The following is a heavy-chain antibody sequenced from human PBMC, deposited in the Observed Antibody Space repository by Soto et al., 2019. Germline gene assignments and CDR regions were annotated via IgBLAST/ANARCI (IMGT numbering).Heavy chain of an antibody. Sequence: QVQLVQSGTEVKKPGASVKVSCQASGYSISAYYIHWVRQAPGQGLEWMGWIAPKNGGTVSAQKCQGRLTMTRDTSISTVYMDLSGLTSDDTALYYCGRDDYGIFPYWGQGSLVTVSS. J-gene: IGHJ4*02. CDR1: GYSISAYY. D-gene: IGHD3-10*01. CDR2: IAPKNGGT. CDR3: GRDDYGIFPY. V-gene: IGHV1-2*02.